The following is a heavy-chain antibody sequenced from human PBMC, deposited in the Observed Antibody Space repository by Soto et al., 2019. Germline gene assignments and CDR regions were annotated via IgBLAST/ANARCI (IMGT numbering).Heavy chain of an antibody. CDR1: GFTFRDHA. V-gene: IGHV3-23*01. CDR3: AKDRYYDTPGWFDP. J-gene: IGHJ5*02. D-gene: IGHD3-22*01. CDR2: ISANGGSI. Sequence: GGPQRLSWVGSGFTFRDHAMRWVRQDPGRGLEWVSAISANGGSIQHADSVKGRFSVSRDNAKNTVYLQMDNLRTEDSAVYYCAKDRYYDTPGWFDPWGQGSRVTVSS.